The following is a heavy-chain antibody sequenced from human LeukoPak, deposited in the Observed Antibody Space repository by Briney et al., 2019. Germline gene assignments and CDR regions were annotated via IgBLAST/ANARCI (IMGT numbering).Heavy chain of an antibody. Sequence: ASVNVSCKASGYTFTGYYMHWVRQAPGQGLEWMGRINPNSGGTNYAQKFQGRVTMTRDTSISTAYMELSRLRSDDTAVYYCASWDLAAAGTWRDYFDYWGQGTPVTVSS. CDR2: INPNSGGT. D-gene: IGHD6-13*01. V-gene: IGHV1-2*06. J-gene: IGHJ4*02. CDR3: ASWDLAAAGTWRDYFDY. CDR1: GYTFTGYY.